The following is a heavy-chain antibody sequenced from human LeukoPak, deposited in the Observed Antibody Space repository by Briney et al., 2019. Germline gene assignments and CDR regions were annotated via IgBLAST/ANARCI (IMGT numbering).Heavy chain of an antibody. V-gene: IGHV4-39*01. D-gene: IGHD3-10*01. J-gene: IGHJ6*03. CDR2: IYYSGST. CDR1: GVSISSSSYY. CDR3: AGPRAGYYGAYYMDV. Sequence: SETLSLTCTVSGVSISSSSYYWGWIRQPPGKGLEWIGSIYYSGSTYYNPSLKSRVTISVDTSKNQFSLKLSSVTAADTAVYYCAGPRAGYYGAYYMDVWGKGTMVTVSS.